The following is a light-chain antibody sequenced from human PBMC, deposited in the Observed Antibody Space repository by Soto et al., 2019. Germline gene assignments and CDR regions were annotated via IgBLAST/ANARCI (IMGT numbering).Light chain of an antibody. CDR1: ITDIGAYNY. CDR2: GVS. CDR3: SSYTGGNPSYV. Sequence: QSALTQPASVSGSPGQSITISCTGTITDIGAYNYVSWYQQHPGKAPKLLIYGVSSRPSGVSNRFSGSKSGNAAYLTISGLQAEDEADYYCSSYTGGNPSYVFGTGTKLTVL. J-gene: IGLJ1*01. V-gene: IGLV2-14*01.